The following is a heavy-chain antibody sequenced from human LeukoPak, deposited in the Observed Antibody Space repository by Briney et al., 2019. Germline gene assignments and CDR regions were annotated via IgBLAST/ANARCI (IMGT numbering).Heavy chain of an antibody. D-gene: IGHD3-10*01. CDR3: AKDSFKYTSGSYYPLDY. J-gene: IGHJ4*02. CDR1: GFTFSSYA. Sequence: RGGSLRLSCAASGFTFSSYAMSWVRQAPGNGLEWVSGITCSGDTTYYADSVRGRFTISRDNSKNTLYLQMSSLRAEDTAVYYCAKDSFKYTSGSYYPLDYWGQGTLVTVSS. V-gene: IGHV3-23*01. CDR2: ITCSGDTT.